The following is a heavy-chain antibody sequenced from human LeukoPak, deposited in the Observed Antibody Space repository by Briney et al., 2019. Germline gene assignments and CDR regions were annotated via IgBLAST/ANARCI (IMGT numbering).Heavy chain of an antibody. CDR2: MNPNSGNT. J-gene: IGHJ4*02. CDR1: GYTLTELS. Sequence: GASVKVSCKVSGYTLTELSMHWVRQATGQGLEWMGWMNPNSGNTGYAQKFQGRVTITRNTSISTAYMELSSLRSEDTAVYYCATDSSGYRIFDYWGQGTLVTVSS. V-gene: IGHV1-8*03. D-gene: IGHD3-22*01. CDR3: ATDSSGYRIFDY.